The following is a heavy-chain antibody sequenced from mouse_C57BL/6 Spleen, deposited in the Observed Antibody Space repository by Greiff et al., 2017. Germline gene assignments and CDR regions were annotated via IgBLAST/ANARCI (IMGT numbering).Heavy chain of an antibody. D-gene: IGHD2-3*01. CDR1: GFTFSDYG. V-gene: IGHV5-17*01. CDR2: ISSGSSTI. J-gene: IGHJ4*01. Sequence: EVQLVESGGGLVKPGGSLKLSCAASGFTFSDYGMHWVRQAPEKGLEWVAYISSGSSTIYYADTVKGRFTISRDNAKNTLFLQMTSLRSEDTAMYYCARTGLLRGYAMDYWGQGTSVTVSS. CDR3: ARTGLLRGYAMDY.